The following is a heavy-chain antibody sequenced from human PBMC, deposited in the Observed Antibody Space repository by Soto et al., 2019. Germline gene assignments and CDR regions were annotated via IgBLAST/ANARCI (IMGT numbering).Heavy chain of an antibody. D-gene: IGHD2-2*01. CDR1: GGTFSSYA. V-gene: IGHV1-69*01. J-gene: IGHJ6*02. Sequence: QVQLVQSGAEVKKPGSSVKVSCKASGGTFSSYAISWGRQAPGQGPEWMGGVIPIFATANYAQKVQGRVMITVDESTSTAYMELRSLRSEDTAVYYCARSVSFRYQLLKRGMDVWGQGTTVSVS. CDR2: VIPIFATA. CDR3: ARSVSFRYQLLKRGMDV.